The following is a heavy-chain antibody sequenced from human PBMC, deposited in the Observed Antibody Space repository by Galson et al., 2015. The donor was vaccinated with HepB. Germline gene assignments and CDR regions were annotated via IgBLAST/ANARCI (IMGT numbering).Heavy chain of an antibody. D-gene: IGHD3-3*01. CDR3: ARVGYDFWSGYYEPFDY. J-gene: IGHJ4*02. CDR1: GYTFASYD. V-gene: IGHV1-8*01. Sequence: SVKVSCKASGYTFASYDINWVRQATGQGLEWMGWMNPNSGNTGYAQKFQGRVTMTRNTSISTAYMELSSLRSEDTAVYYCARVGYDFWSGYYEPFDYWGQGTLVTVSS. CDR2: MNPNSGNT.